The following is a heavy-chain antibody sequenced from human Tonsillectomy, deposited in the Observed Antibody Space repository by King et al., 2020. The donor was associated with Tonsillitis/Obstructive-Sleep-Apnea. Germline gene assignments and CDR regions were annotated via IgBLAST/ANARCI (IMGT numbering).Heavy chain of an antibody. D-gene: IGHD2-2*01. CDR1: GGSFSGYY. CDR2: INHSGRT. V-gene: IGHV4-34*01. CDR3: ARGPYCSTTSCSGGWFDP. Sequence: VQLQQWGAGLLKPSETLSLTCAVYGGSFSGYYWSWIRQSPGKGLEWIGEINHSGRTNYNPSLKSRVTISIDTSKNQFSLKLSSVTAADTAVYYCARGPYCSTTSCSGGWFDPWGQGTLVTVSS. J-gene: IGHJ5*02.